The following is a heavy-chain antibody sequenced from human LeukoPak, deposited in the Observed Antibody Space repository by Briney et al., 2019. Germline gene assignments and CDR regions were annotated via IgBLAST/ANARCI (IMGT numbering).Heavy chain of an antibody. J-gene: IGHJ5*02. CDR2: INAGNGNT. CDR1: GYTFTSYA. V-gene: IGHV1-3*01. Sequence: GASVKVSCKASGYTFTSYALHWVRQAPGQRLEWMGWINAGNGNTKYSQKSQGRVTMTRDTSISTAYMELSRLRSDDTAVYYCARDQGRITIFGADNWFDPWAREPWSPSPQ. CDR3: ARDQGRITIFGADNWFDP. D-gene: IGHD3-3*01.